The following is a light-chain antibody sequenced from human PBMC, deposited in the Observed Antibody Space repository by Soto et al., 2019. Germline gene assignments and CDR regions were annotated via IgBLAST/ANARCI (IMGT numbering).Light chain of an antibody. Sequence: EIVLTQSPGTLSLSPGERSTLSCMASQSVSSSYLAWYQQKPGQAPRLLIYGASSRATGIPDRFSGSGSGTDFTLTISRLEPEDFAVYYCQQYGSSPNTFGGGTKVDI. CDR1: QSVSSSY. V-gene: IGKV3-20*01. CDR3: QQYGSSPNT. CDR2: GAS. J-gene: IGKJ4*01.